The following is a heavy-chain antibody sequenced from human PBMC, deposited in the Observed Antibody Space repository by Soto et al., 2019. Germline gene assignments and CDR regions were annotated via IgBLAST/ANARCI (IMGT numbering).Heavy chain of an antibody. J-gene: IGHJ4*02. D-gene: IGHD3-22*01. CDR3: AKGFRVYDSSGYIDY. Sequence: QAGGSLRLSCAASGFTFSSYAMSWVRQAPGKGLEWVSAISGSGGSTYYADSVKGRFTISRDNSKNTLYLQMNSLRAEDTAVYYCAKGFRVYDSSGYIDYWGQGTLVTVSS. CDR1: GFTFSSYA. V-gene: IGHV3-23*01. CDR2: ISGSGGST.